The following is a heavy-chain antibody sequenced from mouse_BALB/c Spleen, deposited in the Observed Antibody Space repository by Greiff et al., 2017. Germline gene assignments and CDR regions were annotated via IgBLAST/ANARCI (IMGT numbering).Heavy chain of an antibody. CDR3: TREDGNYWYFDV. D-gene: IGHD2-1*01. J-gene: IGHJ1*01. CDR1: GFTFSNYW. V-gene: IGHV6-6*02. Sequence: EVQLVESGGGLVQPGGSMKLSCVASGFTFSNYWMNWVRQSPEKGLEWVAEIRLKSNNYATHYAESVKGRFTISRDDSKSSVYLQMNNLRAEDTGIYYCTREDGNYWYFDVWGAGTTVTVSS. CDR2: IRLKSNNYAT.